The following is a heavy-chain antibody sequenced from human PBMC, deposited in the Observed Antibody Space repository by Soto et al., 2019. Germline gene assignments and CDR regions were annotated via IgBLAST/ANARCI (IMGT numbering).Heavy chain of an antibody. CDR2: ISGYNANT. Sequence: ASVKVSCKGSGYSFNSFGISWVRQAPGQGLEWMGWISGYNANTKYAQKFQGRVTMTTDTSTSTAYMELRSLRSDDTAVYYCARYLAVRGDRLFDPWGQGTLVTVSS. D-gene: IGHD6-19*01. CDR1: GYSFNSFG. CDR3: ARYLAVRGDRLFDP. V-gene: IGHV1-18*01. J-gene: IGHJ5*02.